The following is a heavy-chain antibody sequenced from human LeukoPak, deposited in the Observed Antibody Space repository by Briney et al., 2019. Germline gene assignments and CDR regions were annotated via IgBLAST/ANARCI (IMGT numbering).Heavy chain of an antibody. CDR3: ARQSGYSSSFDY. V-gene: IGHV4-59*08. Sequence: SETLSLTCTVSGDSISSYYWSWIRQPPGMGLEWIGYIYYSGSTNYNPSLKSRVTISVGTSKNQFSLKLSSVTAADTAVYYCARQSGYSSSFDYWGQGTPVTVSS. CDR1: GDSISSYY. CDR2: IYYSGST. D-gene: IGHD6-6*01. J-gene: IGHJ4*02.